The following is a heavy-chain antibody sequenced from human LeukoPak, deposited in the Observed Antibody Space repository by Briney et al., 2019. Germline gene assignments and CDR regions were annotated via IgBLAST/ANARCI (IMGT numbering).Heavy chain of an antibody. Sequence: GGSLRLSCAASGFTVSSNYMSWVRQAPGKGLEWVSVIYSGGSTYYADSVKGRFTISRDNSKNTLYLQMNSLRAEDTAVYYCARLGDSSSSIDYWGQGTLVTVSS. CDR2: IYSGGST. CDR1: GFTVSSNY. D-gene: IGHD6-13*01. V-gene: IGHV3-66*01. J-gene: IGHJ4*02. CDR3: ARLGDSSSSIDY.